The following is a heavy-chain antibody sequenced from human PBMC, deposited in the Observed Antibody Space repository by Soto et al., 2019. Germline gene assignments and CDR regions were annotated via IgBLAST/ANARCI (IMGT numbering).Heavy chain of an antibody. Sequence: GGSLRLSCAASGFTFSSYSPNWVRQAPGKGLEWVSYISSSSSTIYYADSVKGRFTISRDNAKNSLYLQMNSLRAEDTAVYYCARADGSYREGWYFDLWGRGTLVTVSS. CDR3: ARADGSYREGWYFDL. J-gene: IGHJ2*01. CDR1: GFTFSSYS. D-gene: IGHD3-16*01. CDR2: ISSSSSTI. V-gene: IGHV3-48*04.